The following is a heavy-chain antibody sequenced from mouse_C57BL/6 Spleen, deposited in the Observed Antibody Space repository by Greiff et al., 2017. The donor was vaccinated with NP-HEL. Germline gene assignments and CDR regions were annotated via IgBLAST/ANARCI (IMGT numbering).Heavy chain of an antibody. CDR3: TKGGIYYYGSSGFAY. Sequence: VQLQQSGAELVRPGASVTLSCKASGYTFTDYEMHWVKQTPVHGLEWIGAIDPETGGTAYNQKFKGKAILTADKSSSTAYMALRSLTSEDSAVYYCTKGGIYYYGSSGFAYWGQGTLVTVSA. D-gene: IGHD1-1*01. CDR1: GYTFTDYE. J-gene: IGHJ3*01. CDR2: IDPETGGT. V-gene: IGHV1-15*01.